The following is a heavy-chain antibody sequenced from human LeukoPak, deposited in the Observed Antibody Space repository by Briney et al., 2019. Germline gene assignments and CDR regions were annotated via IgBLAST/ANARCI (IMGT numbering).Heavy chain of an antibody. D-gene: IGHD2-21*02. CDR2: IYHSGST. CDR1: GYSISSGYY. CDR3: ARGHIVVVTVDAFDI. Sequence: SETLSLTCTVSGYSISSGYYWGWIRQPPGKGLEWIGSIYHSGSTYYNPSLKSRVTISVDTSKNQFSLKLSSVTAADTAVYYCARGHIVVVTVDAFDIWGQGTMVTVSS. V-gene: IGHV4-38-2*02. J-gene: IGHJ3*02.